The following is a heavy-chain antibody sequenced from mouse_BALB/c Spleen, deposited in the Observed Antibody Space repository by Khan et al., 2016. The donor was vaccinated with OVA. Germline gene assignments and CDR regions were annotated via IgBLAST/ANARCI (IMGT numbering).Heavy chain of an antibody. D-gene: IGHD2-1*01. CDR3: PKRGLYGIFAY. CDR2: IKPSTGYT. Sequence: VQLQQSGAELAKPGASVKMSCKASGYTFTSYWMHWVKQRPGQGLEWIGYIKPSTGYTDYNQKFKDKATWSTDKDSSTAYMRLRSLKSEDSAVLYCPKRGLYGIFAYWGQVTLVTVSA. J-gene: IGHJ3*01. V-gene: IGHV1-7*01. CDR1: GYTFTSYW.